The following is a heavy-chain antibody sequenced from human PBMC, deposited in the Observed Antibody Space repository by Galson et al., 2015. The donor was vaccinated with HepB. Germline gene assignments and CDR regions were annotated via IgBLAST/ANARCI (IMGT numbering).Heavy chain of an antibody. CDR1: GFTVSRNY. CDR2: IDSGGST. J-gene: IGHJ4*02. V-gene: IGHV3-66*01. Sequence: SLRLSCAAPGFTVSRNYMSWVRRAPGKGLEWVSLIDSGGSTWYADSVKGRFTISRDNSKNTLYLQMSSLRAEDTAVFYCARDGVYDSNGFRDYWGQGTLVTVSS. CDR3: ARDGVYDSNGFRDY. D-gene: IGHD3-22*01.